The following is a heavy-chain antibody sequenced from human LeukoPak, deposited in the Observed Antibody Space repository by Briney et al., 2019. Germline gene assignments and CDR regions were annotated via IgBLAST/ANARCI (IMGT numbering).Heavy chain of an antibody. CDR1: GFTFSSYA. V-gene: IGHV3-30-3*01. J-gene: IGHJ4*02. CDR3: AKDHGWRVAAAPYYFDY. CDR2: ISYDGSNK. Sequence: GGSLRLSCAASGFTFSSYAMHWVRQAPGKGLEWVAVISYDGSNKYYADSVKGRFTISRDNSKNTLYLQMNSLRAEDTAVYYCAKDHGWRVAAAPYYFDYWGQGTLVTVSS. D-gene: IGHD6-13*01.